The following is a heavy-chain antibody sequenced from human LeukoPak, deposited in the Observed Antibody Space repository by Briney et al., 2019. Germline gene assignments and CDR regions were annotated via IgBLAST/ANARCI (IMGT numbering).Heavy chain of an antibody. D-gene: IGHD1-26*01. CDR2: IDVGGGNT. V-gene: IGHV3-23*01. J-gene: IGHJ4*02. Sequence: PGGSLRLSCVASGFTFSSCAMSWFRQAPGKGLEWVSAIDVGGGNTYYADSVKGRFTFSRDNFKNTLHLQMNSLRAEDTAVYYCAKADTGGNYFDHWGQGTLVTVSS. CDR1: GFTFSSCA. CDR3: AKADTGGNYFDH.